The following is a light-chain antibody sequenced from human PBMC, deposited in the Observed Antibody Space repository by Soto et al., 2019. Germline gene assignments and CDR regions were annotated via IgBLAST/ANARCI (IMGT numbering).Light chain of an antibody. Sequence: QSVLTQPPSVSAAPGQKVTISCSGSSSNIGNNYVSWYQQLPGTAPKLLIYDDNKRPSGIPDRFSGSKSGTSATLGITGLQSGDEADYYCGTGDSSLSAGQIGGGPKLTVL. J-gene: IGLJ2*01. CDR3: GTGDSSLSAGQ. CDR2: DDN. CDR1: SSNIGNNY. V-gene: IGLV1-51*01.